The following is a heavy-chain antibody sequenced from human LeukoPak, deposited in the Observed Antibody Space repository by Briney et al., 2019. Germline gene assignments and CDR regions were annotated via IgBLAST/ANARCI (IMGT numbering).Heavy chain of an antibody. V-gene: IGHV1-69*05. CDR1: GGTFSSYA. CDR2: IIPIFGTA. J-gene: IGHJ3*01. Sequence: SVKVSCKASGGTFSSYAISWVRQAPGQGLEWMGGIIPIFGTANYAQKFQGRVTITTDESTSTAYMELSSLRSEDTAVYYCASGDCSGGGCYVPWEARKRWAFNAFDFWGQGTMVTVSS. CDR3: ASGDCSGGGCYVPWEARKRWAFNAFDF. D-gene: IGHD2-15*01.